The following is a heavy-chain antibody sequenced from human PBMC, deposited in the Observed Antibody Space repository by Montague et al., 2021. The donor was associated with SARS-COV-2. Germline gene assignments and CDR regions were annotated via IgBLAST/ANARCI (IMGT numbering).Heavy chain of an antibody. Sequence: SETLSLTCTVSGGSISSYYWSWIRQPPGKGLEWIAYIYKNENSNXNPSLKSRVAISLDTSRSQIYLNMTSVTAADTAMYFCAGERDYRRNFDFWGQGALVSVS. CDR1: GGSISSYY. J-gene: IGHJ4*02. CDR3: AGERDYRRNFDF. D-gene: IGHD4-17*01. V-gene: IGHV4-59*13. CDR2: IYKNENS.